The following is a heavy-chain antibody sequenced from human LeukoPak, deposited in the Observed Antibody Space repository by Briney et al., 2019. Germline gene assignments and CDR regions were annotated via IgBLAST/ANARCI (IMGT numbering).Heavy chain of an antibody. J-gene: IGHJ4*02. CDR1: GHTFTSYD. D-gene: IGHD5-12*01. CDR3: ARYFSGRGYFFADGDY. CDR2: MNPNSGHT. V-gene: IGHV1-8*01. Sequence: ASVKVSCKASGHTFTSYDINWVRQATGQGLEWMGWMNPNSGHTGYAHKFQGRVTMTRDTSIGTAYMELSSLRFEDTAVYYCARYFSGRGYFFADGDYWGQGTLVTVSS.